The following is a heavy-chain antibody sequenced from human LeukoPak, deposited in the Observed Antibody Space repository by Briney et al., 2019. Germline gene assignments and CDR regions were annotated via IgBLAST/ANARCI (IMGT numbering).Heavy chain of an antibody. J-gene: IGHJ4*02. CDR3: ARTYYYDSSGYYGDYVFDY. CDR1: GGSISSYY. V-gene: IGHV4-59*01. CDR2: IYYSGST. Sequence: PSETLSLTCTVSGGSISSYYWSWIRQPPGKGLEWIGYIYYSGSTNYNPSLKSRVTISVDTSKNQFSLKLSSVTAADTAVYYCARTYYYDSSGYYGDYVFDYWGQGTLVTVSS. D-gene: IGHD3-22*01.